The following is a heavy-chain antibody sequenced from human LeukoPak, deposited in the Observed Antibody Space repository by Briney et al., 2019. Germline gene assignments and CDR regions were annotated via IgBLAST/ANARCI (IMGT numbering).Heavy chain of an antibody. V-gene: IGHV3-74*01. CDR2: INSDGSST. CDR1: GFTFSSYW. CDR3: AREEISAYYDFWSGYNDAFDI. D-gene: IGHD3-3*01. J-gene: IGHJ3*02. Sequence: GGSLRLSCAASGFTFSSYWMHWVRQAPGKGLVWVSRINSDGSSTSYADSVKGRFTISRDNAKNTLYLQMNSLRAEDTAVYYCAREEISAYYDFWSGYNDAFDIWGQGTMVTVSS.